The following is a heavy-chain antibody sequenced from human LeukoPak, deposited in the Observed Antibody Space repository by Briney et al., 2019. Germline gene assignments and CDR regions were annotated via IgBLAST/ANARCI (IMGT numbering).Heavy chain of an antibody. J-gene: IGHJ4*02. CDR2: ISYDGSNK. CDR3: AKDRLGIANLDY. CDR1: GFTFSSYG. Sequence: PGGSLRPSCAASGFTFSSYGMHWVRQAPGKGLEWVAVISYDGSNKYCADSVKGRFTISRDNSKNTLYLQMNSLRAEDTAVYYCAKDRLGIANLDYWGQGTLVTVSS. D-gene: IGHD2-21*01. V-gene: IGHV3-30*18.